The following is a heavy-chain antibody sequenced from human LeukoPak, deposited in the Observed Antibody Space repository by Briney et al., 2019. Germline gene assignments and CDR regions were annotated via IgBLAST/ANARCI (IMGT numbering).Heavy chain of an antibody. CDR2: IYYSGST. CDR1: GGSISSYY. CDR3: ASRVAAAGTGFDP. D-gene: IGHD6-13*01. J-gene: IGHJ5*02. Sequence: PSETLSLTCTVSGGSISSYYWSWIRQPPGKGLEWIGYIYYSGSTNYNPSLKSRVTISVDTPKNQFSLNLGSVTAADTAVYYCASRVAAAGTGFDPWGQGTLVTVSS. V-gene: IGHV4-59*08.